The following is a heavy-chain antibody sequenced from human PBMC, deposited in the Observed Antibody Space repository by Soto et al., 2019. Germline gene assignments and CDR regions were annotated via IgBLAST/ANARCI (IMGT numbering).Heavy chain of an antibody. D-gene: IGHD2-2*01. Sequence: ASVKVSCKASGYTFTSYAMHWVRQAPGQRLEWMGWINAGNGNTKYSQKFQGRVTTTRDTSASTAYMELSSLRSEDTAVYYCARVRRRCSSTSCQGAFDIWGQGKMVTVS. CDR2: INAGNGNT. J-gene: IGHJ3*02. CDR1: GYTFTSYA. CDR3: ARVRRRCSSTSCQGAFDI. V-gene: IGHV1-3*01.